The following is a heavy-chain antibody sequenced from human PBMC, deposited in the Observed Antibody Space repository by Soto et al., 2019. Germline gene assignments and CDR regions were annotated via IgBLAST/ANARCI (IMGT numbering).Heavy chain of an antibody. D-gene: IGHD2-2*01. CDR3: XXXXXXXXXISTYNGMDV. CDR2: IYSGGST. J-gene: IGHJ6*02. CDR1: GFTVSSNY. V-gene: IGHV3-53*01. Sequence: EVQLVESGGGLIQPGGSLRVSCAASGFTVSSNYMSWVRQAPGKGLEWVSVIYSGGSTYYADSVKGRFTISRDKYKKTXXXXXXXXXXXXXXXXXXXXXXXXXXXISTYNGMDVWGQGTTVTVSS.